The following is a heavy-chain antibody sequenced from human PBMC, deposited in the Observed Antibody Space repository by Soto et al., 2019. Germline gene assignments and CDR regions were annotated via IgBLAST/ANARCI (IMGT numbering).Heavy chain of an antibody. CDR1: GYTFTGYY. D-gene: IGHD6-19*01. J-gene: IGHJ6*03. CDR3: ARGGYSSGWYYYYYMDV. V-gene: IGHV1-2*04. CDR2: INPNSGGT. Sequence: QVQLVQSGAEVKKPGASVKVSCKASGYTFTGYYMHWVRQAPGQGLEWMGWINPNSGGTNYAQKFQGWVTMTRETSISTAYMELSRLRSDDTAVYYCARGGYSSGWYYYYYMDVWGKGTTVTVSS.